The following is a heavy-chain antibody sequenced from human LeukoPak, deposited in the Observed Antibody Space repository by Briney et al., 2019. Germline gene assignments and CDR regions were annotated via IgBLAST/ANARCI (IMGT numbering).Heavy chain of an antibody. Sequence: PGGSLRLSCAASGFTFSSYGMHWVRQAPGKGLEWVAFIRYDGSNKYYADSVKGRFTISRDNSKNTLYLQMNSLRAEDTAVYYCAKTRTTGPPDIVVVPAAIYFDYWGQGTLVTVSS. CDR2: IRYDGSNK. D-gene: IGHD2-2*01. CDR1: GFTFSSYG. CDR3: AKTRTTGPPDIVVVPAAIYFDY. V-gene: IGHV3-30*02. J-gene: IGHJ4*02.